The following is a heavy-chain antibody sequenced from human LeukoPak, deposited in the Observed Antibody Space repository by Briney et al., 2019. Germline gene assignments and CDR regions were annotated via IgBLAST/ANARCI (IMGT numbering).Heavy chain of an antibody. CDR2: ISGSGSAI. CDR3: ARAWRGMVRTPDY. J-gene: IGHJ4*02. D-gene: IGHD3-10*01. Sequence: PGGSLRLSCAASGFTFSDYYMSWIRQAPGKGLEWVSYISGSGSAISYADSLKGRFTISRDNAKNSLYLQMNSLRAEDTAVYYCARAWRGMVRTPDYWGQGTLVTVSS. CDR1: GFTFSDYY. V-gene: IGHV3-11*04.